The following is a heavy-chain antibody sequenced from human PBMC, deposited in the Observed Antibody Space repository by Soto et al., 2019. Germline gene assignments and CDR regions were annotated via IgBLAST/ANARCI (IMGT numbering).Heavy chain of an antibody. J-gene: IGHJ5*02. CDR2: ITAGDGKT. CDR1: GYNFTQYT. D-gene: IGHD2-2*01. V-gene: IGHV1-3*01. Sequence: QVHLVQSGAEVKKPGASVKVACKASGYNFTQYTIHWVRQAPGQRLEGRGWITAGDGKTQYSKKFQTRVTIRSDVSATTVYMELNSLRSEDTAVYYCARDLYSSSFFWFDAWGRGTLVIVSS. CDR3: ARDLYSSSFFWFDA.